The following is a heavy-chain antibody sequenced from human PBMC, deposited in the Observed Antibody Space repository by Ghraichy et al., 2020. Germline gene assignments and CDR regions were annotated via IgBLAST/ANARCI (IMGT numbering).Heavy chain of an antibody. Sequence: SETLSLTCTVSGGSISSYYWSWIRQPAGKGLEWIGRIYTSGSTNYNPSLKSRVTMSVDTSKNQFSLKLSSVTAADTAVYYCARSFYDFWSGYYSYYYYGMDVWGQGTTVTVSS. CDR1: GGSISSYY. V-gene: IGHV4-4*07. CDR3: ARSFYDFWSGYYSYYYYGMDV. J-gene: IGHJ6*02. CDR2: IYTSGST. D-gene: IGHD3-3*01.